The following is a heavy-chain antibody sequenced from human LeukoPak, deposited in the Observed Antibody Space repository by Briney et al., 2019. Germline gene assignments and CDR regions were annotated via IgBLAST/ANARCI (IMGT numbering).Heavy chain of an antibody. CDR2: IIPILGIA. CDR3: ARAPRGDAFDI. CDR1: GYTFTSYA. J-gene: IGHJ3*02. Sequence: GASVKVSCKASGYTFTSYAISWVRQAPGQGLEWMGRIIPILGIANYAQKFQGRVTMTRDTSTSTVYMELSSLRSEDTAVYYCARAPRGDAFDIWGQGTMVTVSS. V-gene: IGHV1-69*04.